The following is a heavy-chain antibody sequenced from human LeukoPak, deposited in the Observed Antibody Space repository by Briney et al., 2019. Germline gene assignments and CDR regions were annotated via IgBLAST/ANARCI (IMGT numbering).Heavy chain of an antibody. V-gene: IGHV3-23*01. Sequence: GGSLRLSCTGSGFTFGDYAMSWVRQAPGKGLEWVSVLFVGGASTLYADSVKGRFTISGDTSKNTLYLQMNGLRAEDTAVYFCAKECDYSPGHRFDLWGQGTLVTVSS. CDR1: GFTFGDYA. CDR3: AKECDYSPGHRFDL. CDR2: LFVGGAST. D-gene: IGHD4-11*01. J-gene: IGHJ4*02.